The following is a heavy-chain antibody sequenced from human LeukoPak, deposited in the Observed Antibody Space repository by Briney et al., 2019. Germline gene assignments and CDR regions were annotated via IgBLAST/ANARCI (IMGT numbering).Heavy chain of an antibody. CDR1: GGSISGDY. Sequence: PVSLSLTCTVSGGSISGDYWSWIRQSLQGLEWIGYIYYSGSTNYNPSLKSRVTISVDTSKNQFSLKLSSVTAADTAVYYCARYPMTYCSSSSCTDYWGQGTLVTVSS. CDR2: IYYSGST. CDR3: ARYPMTYCSSSSCTDY. J-gene: IGHJ4*02. V-gene: IGHV4-59*08. D-gene: IGHD2-2*01.